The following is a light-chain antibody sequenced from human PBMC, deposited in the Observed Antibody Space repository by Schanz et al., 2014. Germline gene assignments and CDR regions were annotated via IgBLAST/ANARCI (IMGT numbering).Light chain of an antibody. CDR2: DIS. CDR1: RSDIGGYNY. CDR3: SPYTSTSTQV. V-gene: IGLV2-14*03. J-gene: IGLJ1*01. Sequence: QSALTQPASVSGSPGQSITISCTGTRSDIGGYNYVSWYQQHPGEAPKLMIFDISLRPSGISNRFSRSKSDNTASLTITGXXXDDAADYYCSPYTSTSTQVFGTGTKLTVL.